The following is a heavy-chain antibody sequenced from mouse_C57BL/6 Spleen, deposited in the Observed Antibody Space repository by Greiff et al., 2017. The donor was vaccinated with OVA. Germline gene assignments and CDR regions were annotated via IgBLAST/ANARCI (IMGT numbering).Heavy chain of an antibody. Sequence: DVHLVESGGGLVKPGGSLKLSCAASGFTFSSYAMSWVRQTPEKRLEWVATISDGGSYTYYPDNVKGRFTISRDNAKNNLYLQMSHLKSEDTAMYYCARAGLRYPWYFDVWGTGTTVTVSS. D-gene: IGHD1-1*01. CDR2: ISDGGSYT. CDR3: ARAGLRYPWYFDV. J-gene: IGHJ1*03. V-gene: IGHV5-4*01. CDR1: GFTFSSYA.